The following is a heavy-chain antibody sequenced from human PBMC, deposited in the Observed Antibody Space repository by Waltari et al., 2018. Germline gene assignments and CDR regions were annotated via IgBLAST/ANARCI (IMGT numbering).Heavy chain of an antibody. V-gene: IGHV3-66*02. CDR1: GLTVTNQY. Sequence: EVRLVEFGGGLVQLGGSLRLSCEGSGLTVTNQYVAWVRQAPGQGLELVSAIYNTGRTTYAISVRGRFTVSRDNSKSTMYLQMNALRVEDTAVYYCASVSAAVSDAFDLWGQGTMVTVSS. CDR2: IYNTGRT. D-gene: IGHD6-13*01. CDR3: ASVSAAVSDAFDL. J-gene: IGHJ3*01.